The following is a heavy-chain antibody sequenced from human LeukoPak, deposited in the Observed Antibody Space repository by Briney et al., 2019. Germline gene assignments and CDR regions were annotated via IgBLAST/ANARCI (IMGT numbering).Heavy chain of an antibody. CDR2: IYPGDSDT. V-gene: IGHV5-51*01. D-gene: IGHD2-8*01. J-gene: IGHJ4*02. Sequence: GESLKISCKGSGYSFTSYWIGWVRQMPGKGLEWMGVIYPGDSDTRYSPSFQGQVTISADKSISTAYLQWSSLKASGTAMYYCARGTGVRYCSNGVCYTSDYWGQGTLVTVSS. CDR1: GYSFTSYW. CDR3: ARGTGVRYCSNGVCYTSDY.